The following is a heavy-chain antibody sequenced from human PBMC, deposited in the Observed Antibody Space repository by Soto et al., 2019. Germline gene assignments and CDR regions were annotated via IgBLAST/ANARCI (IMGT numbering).Heavy chain of an antibody. Sequence: SETLSLTCTVSGGSISSYYWSWIRQPPGQGLEWIGYIYYSGSTNYNPSLKSRVTISVDTSKNQFSLKLSSVTAADTAVYYCARAGYSSGWYAFDIWGQGTMVTVSS. CDR1: GGSISSYY. J-gene: IGHJ3*02. D-gene: IGHD6-19*01. CDR2: IYYSGST. V-gene: IGHV4-59*01. CDR3: ARAGYSSGWYAFDI.